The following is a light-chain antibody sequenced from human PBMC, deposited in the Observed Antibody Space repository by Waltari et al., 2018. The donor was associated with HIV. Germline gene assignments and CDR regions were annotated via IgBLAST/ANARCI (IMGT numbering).Light chain of an antibody. J-gene: IGKJ2*01. V-gene: IGKV3-15*01. Sequence: EIVMTQSPATLSVSPGERATLSCRAGQTVISNLAWYQQKPGQAPRLLVYGACPRAAGVPARFTGSGAGTEFTLTISSLQSEDFAVYYCQQYNYWPPYTFGQGTKVEIK. CDR3: QQYNYWPPYT. CDR2: GAC. CDR1: QTVISN.